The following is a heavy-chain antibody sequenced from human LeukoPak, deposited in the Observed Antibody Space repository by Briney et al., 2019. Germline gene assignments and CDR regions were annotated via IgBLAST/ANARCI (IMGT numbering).Heavy chain of an antibody. V-gene: IGHV4-59*01. D-gene: IGHD3-10*01. CDR2: IYYTGST. Sequence: SETLSLTCTVSGGSIVSYYWSWIRQPPGKGLEWIGYIYYTGSTNYNPSLKSRVTISVDTSRNQFSLKLSSVTAADTAVYYCARVGGSGSYIYYYYGMDVWGQGTTVTVSS. CDR3: ARVGGSGSYIYYYYGMDV. CDR1: GGSIVSYY. J-gene: IGHJ6*02.